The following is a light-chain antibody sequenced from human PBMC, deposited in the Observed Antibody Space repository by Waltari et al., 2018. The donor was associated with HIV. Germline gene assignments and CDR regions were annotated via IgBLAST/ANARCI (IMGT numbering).Light chain of an antibody. J-gene: IGLJ2*01. CDR3: QAWDSSTVI. Sequence: SYELTQPPSVSVSPGQTASITCSGEKLGEKYACWYQQKPGQSPVVVIYKDRKRPSGIPERISGSNSGNTATLTINGTQAMDEADYYCQAWDSSTVIFGGGTRLTVL. CDR2: KDR. V-gene: IGLV3-1*01. CDR1: KLGEKY.